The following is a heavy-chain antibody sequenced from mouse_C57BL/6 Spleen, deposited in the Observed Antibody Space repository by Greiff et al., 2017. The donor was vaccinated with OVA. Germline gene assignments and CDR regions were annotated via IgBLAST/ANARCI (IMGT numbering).Heavy chain of an antibody. D-gene: IGHD4-1*01. CDR2: ISDGGSYT. Sequence: EVKVVESGGGLVKPGGSLKLSCAASGFTFSSYAMSWVRQTPEKRLEWVATISDGGSYTYYPDNVKGRFTISRDNAKNNLYLQMSHLKSEDTAMYYCARAGAGTAWFAYWGQGTLVTVSA. V-gene: IGHV5-4*03. CDR1: GFTFSSYA. J-gene: IGHJ3*01. CDR3: ARAGAGTAWFAY.